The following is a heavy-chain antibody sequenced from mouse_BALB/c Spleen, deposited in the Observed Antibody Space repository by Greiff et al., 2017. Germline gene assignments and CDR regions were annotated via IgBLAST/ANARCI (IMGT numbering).Heavy chain of an antibody. V-gene: IGHV14-4*02. CDR1: GFNIKDYY. Sequence: VQLQQSGAELVRSGASVKSSCTASGFNIKDYYMHWVKQRPEQGLEWIGWIDPENGDTEYAPKFQGKATMTADTSSNTAYLQLSSLTSEDTAVYYCNAWGGNYFPFDYWGQGTTLTVSS. CDR2: IDPENGDT. CDR3: NAWGGNYFPFDY. J-gene: IGHJ2*01. D-gene: IGHD2-1*01.